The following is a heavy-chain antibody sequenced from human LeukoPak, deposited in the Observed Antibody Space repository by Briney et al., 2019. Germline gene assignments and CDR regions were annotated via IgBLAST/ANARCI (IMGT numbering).Heavy chain of an antibody. D-gene: IGHD2-2*01. CDR3: ARDSVDIVVVPAAGYYYYYMDV. CDR2: ISYDGSNK. Sequence: PGGSLRLSCVASGFTFSSYAMHWVRQAPGKGLEWVAVISYDGSNKYYADSVKGRFTISRDNSKNTLYLQMNSLRAEDTAVYYCARDSVDIVVVPAAGYYYYYMDVWGKGTTVTVSS. CDR1: GFTFSSYA. J-gene: IGHJ6*03. V-gene: IGHV3-30-3*01.